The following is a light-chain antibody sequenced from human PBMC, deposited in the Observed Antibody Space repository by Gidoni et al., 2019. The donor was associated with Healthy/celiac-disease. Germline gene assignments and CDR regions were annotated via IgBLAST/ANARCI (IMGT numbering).Light chain of an antibody. CDR3: QQYDNLPYT. CDR2: DAS. CDR1: QDISNY. V-gene: IGKV1-33*01. Sequence: DIQMTQSPSSLSASVGDRVTITCQASQDISNYLNWYQQKPGKAPKLLIYDASNLETGVPSSISGSGSGTDFTFTISRLQPEDIATYYCQQYDNLPYTFGQGTKLEIK. J-gene: IGKJ2*01.